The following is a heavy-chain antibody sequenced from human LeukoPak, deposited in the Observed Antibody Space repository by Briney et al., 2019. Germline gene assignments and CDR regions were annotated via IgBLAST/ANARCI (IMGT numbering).Heavy chain of an antibody. Sequence: GGTLRLSCAASGFTFSSYAMHWVRQAPGKGLEWVAVISYDGSNKYYADSVKGRFTISRDNSKNTLYLQMNSLRAEDTAVYYCARVEGWAAAGTVWGQGTLVTVSS. D-gene: IGHD6-13*01. CDR3: ARVEGWAAAGTV. CDR1: GFTFSSYA. V-gene: IGHV3-30-3*01. J-gene: IGHJ4*02. CDR2: ISYDGSNK.